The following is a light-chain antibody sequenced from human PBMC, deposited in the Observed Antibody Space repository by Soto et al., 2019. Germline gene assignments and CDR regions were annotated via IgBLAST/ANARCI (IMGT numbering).Light chain of an antibody. CDR2: GND. CDR1: RSNIGSNS. J-gene: IGLJ3*02. Sequence: QLVLTQPPSASGTPGQTVTISCSGSRSNIGSNSIYWLQQLPGAAPKLLIFGNDQRPSGVPDRFSGSKSGTSASLAISGLRSEDEADYYCAVWDDSLSGVVFGGGTKVTVL. CDR3: AVWDDSLSGVV. V-gene: IGLV1-47*01.